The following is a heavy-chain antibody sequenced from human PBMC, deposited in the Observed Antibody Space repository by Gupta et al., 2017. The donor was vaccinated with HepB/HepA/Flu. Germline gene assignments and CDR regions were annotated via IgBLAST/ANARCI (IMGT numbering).Heavy chain of an antibody. CDR1: GFTFSTYS. Sequence: EVQLEESGGGLVKPGGSLRLSCAASGFTFSTYSMTWVRQAPGKGLEWVSSISSSSSYIYYTDSVKGRFTMSRDNAKNSLYLQMNSLRAEDTAVYYCARDSTPTVSWGCDYWGQGTLVTVSS. CDR2: ISSSSSYI. J-gene: IGHJ4*02. V-gene: IGHV3-21*01. CDR3: ARDSTPTVSWGCDY. D-gene: IGHD2-2*01.